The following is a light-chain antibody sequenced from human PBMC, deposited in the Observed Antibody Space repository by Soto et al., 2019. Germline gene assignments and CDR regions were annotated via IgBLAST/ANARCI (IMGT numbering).Light chain of an antibody. CDR3: SSYTARNTLV. V-gene: IGLV2-14*01. Sequence: QSALTQPASVSGSAGQSITISCSGTMRDVGAYNLVSWYQQHPGTAPKLIIYEVRNRPSGISSRFSGSRSGNTASLTISGLQSEDEGDYYCSSYTARNTLVFGGGTKLTVL. CDR2: EVR. CDR1: MRDVGAYNL. J-gene: IGLJ3*02.